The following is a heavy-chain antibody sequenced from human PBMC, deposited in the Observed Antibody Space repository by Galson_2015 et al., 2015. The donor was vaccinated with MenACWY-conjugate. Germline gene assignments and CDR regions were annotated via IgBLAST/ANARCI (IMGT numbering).Heavy chain of an antibody. CDR1: GFTFSSYA. Sequence: SLRLSCAASGFTFSSYAMHWVRQAPGKGLEWVAVISYDGSNKYYADSVEGRFTISRDNSKNTLYLQMNSLRAEDTAMYYCARDRIVGATRFDYWGQGTLVTVSA. D-gene: IGHD1-26*01. V-gene: IGHV3-30-3*01. CDR2: ISYDGSNK. CDR3: ARDRIVGATRFDY. J-gene: IGHJ4*02.